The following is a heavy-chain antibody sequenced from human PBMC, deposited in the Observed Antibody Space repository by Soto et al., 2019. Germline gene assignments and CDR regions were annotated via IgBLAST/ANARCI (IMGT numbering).Heavy chain of an antibody. D-gene: IGHD3-3*01. V-gene: IGHV3-11*01. CDR1: GFTFGDYY. Sequence: GGSLRLSCAASGFTFGDYYMSWIRQAPGKGPEWVSYISSSGGSTYYADSVRGRFTISRDNAKNSLYLQMDSLRAEDTAVYYCAKDRRFTIFGVVTHDAFDIWGQGTMVTVSS. CDR3: AKDRRFTIFGVVTHDAFDI. CDR2: ISSSGGST. J-gene: IGHJ3*02.